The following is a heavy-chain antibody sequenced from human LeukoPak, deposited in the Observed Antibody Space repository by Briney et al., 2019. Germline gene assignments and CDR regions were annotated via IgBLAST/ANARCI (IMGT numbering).Heavy chain of an antibody. D-gene: IGHD6-13*01. J-gene: IGHJ4*02. CDR2: IKQDGSEK. CDR1: GITFSRHW. V-gene: IGHV3-7*03. Sequence: GGSLRLSCVASGITFSRHWMKWVRQAPGKGLEWVANIKQDGSEKFYVDSVKGRFTISRDNAKNSLYLQMNSLRAEDTALYYCAKGLKRIAVAGYFDYWGQGTLVTVSS. CDR3: AKGLKRIAVAGYFDY.